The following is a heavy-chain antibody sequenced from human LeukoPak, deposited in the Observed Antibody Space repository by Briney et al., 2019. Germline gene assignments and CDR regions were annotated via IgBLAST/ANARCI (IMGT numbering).Heavy chain of an antibody. CDR1: GLTFSTSG. CDR3: ATETNGRHYDY. V-gene: IGHV3-21*06. J-gene: IGHJ4*02. Sequence: SGGSLRLSCTASGLTFSTSGFNWVRQAPGRGLEWVASIGPTGSDRYHADSIKGRFTISRDNANNFLYLQMNSLRAEDTAVYYCATETNGRHYDYWGQGTLLTVSS. CDR2: IGPTGSDR. D-gene: IGHD1-14*01.